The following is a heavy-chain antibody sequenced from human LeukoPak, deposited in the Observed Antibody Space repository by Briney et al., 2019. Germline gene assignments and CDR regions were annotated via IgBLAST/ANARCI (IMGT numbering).Heavy chain of an antibody. Sequence: GGSLRLSCAASGFTFSSYSMNWVRQAPGKGLEWVSSISSSSSYIYYADSVKGRFTISRGNAKNSLYLQMNSLRAEDTAVYYCARVGSSSWYDAFDIWGQGTMVTVSS. V-gene: IGHV3-21*01. CDR1: GFTFSSYS. D-gene: IGHD6-13*01. CDR3: ARVGSSSWYDAFDI. J-gene: IGHJ3*02. CDR2: ISSSSSYI.